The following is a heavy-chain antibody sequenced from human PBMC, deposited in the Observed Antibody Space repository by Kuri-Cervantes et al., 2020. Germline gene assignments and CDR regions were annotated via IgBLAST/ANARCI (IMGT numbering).Heavy chain of an antibody. CDR2: MNPNSGNT. CDR3: ARGELEQSYYYGMDV. J-gene: IGHJ6*02. Sequence: ASVKVSCKASGYTFTSYDINWVRQATGQGLEWMGWMNPNSGNTGYAQKFQGRVTMARNTSISTAYMELSSLRSEDTAVYYCARGELEQSYYYGMDVWGQGTTVTVSS. CDR1: GYTFTSYD. D-gene: IGHD1/OR15-1a*01. V-gene: IGHV1-8*01.